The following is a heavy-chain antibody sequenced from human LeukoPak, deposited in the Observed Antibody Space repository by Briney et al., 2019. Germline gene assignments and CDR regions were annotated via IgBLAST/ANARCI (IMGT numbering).Heavy chain of an antibody. Sequence: GRSLRLSCAASGFTFSSYAMHWVRQAPGKGLEWVAVISYDGRNKYYADSVKGRFTISRDNSKNTLYLQMNSLRAEDTAVYYCARDAGYSSSWSLYYYYGMDVWGQGTTVTVSS. D-gene: IGHD6-13*01. CDR1: GFTFSSYA. V-gene: IGHV3-30*04. J-gene: IGHJ6*02. CDR3: ARDAGYSSSWSLYYYYGMDV. CDR2: ISYDGRNK.